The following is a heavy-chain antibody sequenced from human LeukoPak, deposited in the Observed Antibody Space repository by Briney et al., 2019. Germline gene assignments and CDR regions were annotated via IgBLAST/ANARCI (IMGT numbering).Heavy chain of an antibody. D-gene: IGHD3-22*01. CDR3: ARDRPYYYDSSGYYY. CDR2: ISYDGSNK. J-gene: IGHJ4*02. V-gene: IGHV3-30-3*01. CDR1: GFTFSSYA. Sequence: GGSLRLSRAASGFTFSSYAMHWVRQAPGKGLEWVAVISYDGSNKYYADSVKGRFTISRDNSKNTLYLQMNSLRAEDTAVYYCARDRPYYYDSSGYYYWGQGTLVTVSS.